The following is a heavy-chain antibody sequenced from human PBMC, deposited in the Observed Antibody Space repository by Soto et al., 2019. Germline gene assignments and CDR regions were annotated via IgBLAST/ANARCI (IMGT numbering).Heavy chain of an antibody. Sequence: QVQLVQSGAEVKKPGASVKVYGKASGYTFTDYFMHWVRQAPGQGLEWMGWINPNSGGTNYAQKFQGRVTMTSDTSISTAYMDLSSLRSDDTAVYYCASGNTSWYEFGYWGQGTLVTVSS. CDR2: INPNSGGT. CDR1: GYTFTDYF. J-gene: IGHJ4*02. D-gene: IGHD6-13*01. CDR3: ASGNTSWYEFGY. V-gene: IGHV1-2*02.